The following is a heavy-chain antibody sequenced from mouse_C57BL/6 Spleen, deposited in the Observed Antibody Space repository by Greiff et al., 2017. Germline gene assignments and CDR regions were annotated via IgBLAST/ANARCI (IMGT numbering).Heavy chain of an antibody. V-gene: IGHV1-52*01. CDR2: IDPSDSET. CDR1: GYTFTSYW. Sequence: QVQLKQPGAELVRPGSSVKLSCKASGYTFTSYWMHWVKQRPIQGLEWIGNIDPSDSETHYNQKFKDKATLTVDKSSSTAYMQLSSLTSEDSAVYYCALITTVVPNWYFDVWGTGTTVTVSS. CDR3: ALITTVVPNWYFDV. J-gene: IGHJ1*03. D-gene: IGHD1-1*01.